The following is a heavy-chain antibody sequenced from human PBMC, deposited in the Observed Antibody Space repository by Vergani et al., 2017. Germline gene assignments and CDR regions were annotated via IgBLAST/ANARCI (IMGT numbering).Heavy chain of an antibody. Sequence: QVHLVESGGGVVQPGRSLRLSCVVSGFTSSYYGMHWVRQAPGKGLEWVAVISYDGTQKYYADSVKGRFTISRDNSKRTLYLQLNILRTEDTAVYYCATKSCGTPGCQIGYFREWGQGTLVTVSS. D-gene: IGHD1-1*01. J-gene: IGHJ1*01. CDR2: ISYDGTQK. V-gene: IGHV3-30*03. CDR3: ATKSCGTPGCQIGYFRE. CDR1: GFTSSYYG.